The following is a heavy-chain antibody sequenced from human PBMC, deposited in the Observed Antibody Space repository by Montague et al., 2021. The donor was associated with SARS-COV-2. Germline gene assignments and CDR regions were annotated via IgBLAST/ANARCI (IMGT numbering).Heavy chain of an antibody. Sequence: SLILSCAASVFTVSDYYMSWIRQAPGKGLEWVSYITDSCSTHYANSVKGLFTISRDNAKNSLYLQMNSLRAEDTAVYYCARDAKATLYWGQGTLVTVSS. CDR1: VFTVSDYY. J-gene: IGHJ4*02. D-gene: IGHD1-1*01. CDR2: ITDSCST. CDR3: ARDAKATLY. V-gene: IGHV3-11*01.